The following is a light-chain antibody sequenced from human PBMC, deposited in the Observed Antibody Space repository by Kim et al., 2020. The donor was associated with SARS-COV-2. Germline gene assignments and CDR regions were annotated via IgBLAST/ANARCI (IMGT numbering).Light chain of an antibody. CDR2: GAS. J-gene: IGKJ4*01. Sequence: PGERATLSGRASQSVSSSYLAWYQQKPGQAPRLLIYGASSRATGIPDRFSGSGSGTDFTLTISRLEPEDFAVYYCQQYGSSPALTFGGGTKVEIK. V-gene: IGKV3-20*01. CDR1: QSVSSSY. CDR3: QQYGSSPALT.